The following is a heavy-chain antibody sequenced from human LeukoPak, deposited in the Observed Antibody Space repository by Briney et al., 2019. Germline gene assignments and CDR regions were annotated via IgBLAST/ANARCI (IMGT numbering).Heavy chain of an antibody. CDR1: GYTFTGYY. V-gene: IGHV1-2*02. J-gene: IGHJ4*02. CDR2: INPNSGGT. D-gene: IGHD3-22*01. Sequence: ASVKVSRKASGYTFTGYYMHWVRQAPGQGLEWMGWINPNSGGTNYAQKFQGRVTMTRGTSISTAYMELSRLRSDDTAVYYCARVPKYDSSGYYYVSGDYFDYWGQGTLVTVSS. CDR3: ARVPKYDSSGYYYVSGDYFDY.